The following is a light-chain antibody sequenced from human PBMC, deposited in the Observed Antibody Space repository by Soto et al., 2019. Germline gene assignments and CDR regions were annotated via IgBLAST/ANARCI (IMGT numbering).Light chain of an antibody. Sequence: EIVLTQSPGTLSLSPGERATLSCRASQSVSSNYLAWYQQKPGQAPKVLIYRASSRATGIPDRFSGSGSGTDFTLTICRLEPEDFAVYYCQQYGSSPLTFGGGTKVEIK. CDR1: QSVSSNY. V-gene: IGKV3-20*01. CDR3: QQYGSSPLT. J-gene: IGKJ4*01. CDR2: RAS.